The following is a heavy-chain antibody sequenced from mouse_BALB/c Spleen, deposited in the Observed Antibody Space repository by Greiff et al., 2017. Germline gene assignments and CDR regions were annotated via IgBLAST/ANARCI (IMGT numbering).Heavy chain of an antibody. Sequence: EVKLQESGGGLVQPGGSMKLSCVASGFTFSNYWMNWVRQSPEKGLEWVAEIRLKSNNYATHYAESVKGRFTISRDDSKSSVYLQMNSLRAEDTGIYYCTRDYDYFDYWGQGTTLTVSS. CDR3: TRDYDYFDY. CDR2: IRLKSNNYAT. CDR1: GFTFSNYW. D-gene: IGHD2-4*01. J-gene: IGHJ2*01. V-gene: IGHV6-6*02.